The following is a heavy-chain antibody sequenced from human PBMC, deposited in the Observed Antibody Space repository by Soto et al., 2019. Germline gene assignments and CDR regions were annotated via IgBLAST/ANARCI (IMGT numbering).Heavy chain of an antibody. Sequence: PGESLKISCKCSGYSFTSYWSGWVRQMPGKGLEWMGIIYPGDSDTRYSPSFQGQVTISADKSISTAYLQWSSLKASDTAMYYCARRVMVNHGAFDIWGQGTMVTVSS. D-gene: IGHD5-18*01. CDR3: ARRVMVNHGAFDI. V-gene: IGHV5-51*01. J-gene: IGHJ3*02. CDR2: IYPGDSDT. CDR1: GYSFTSYW.